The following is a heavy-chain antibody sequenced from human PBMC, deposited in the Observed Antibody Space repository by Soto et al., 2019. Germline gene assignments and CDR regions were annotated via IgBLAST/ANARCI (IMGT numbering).Heavy chain of an antibody. V-gene: IGHV1-18*01. CDR2: ISAYNGNT. CDR3: AREPRGMDV. J-gene: IGHJ6*02. CDR1: GYTFTSYG. Sequence: QVQLVESGAEVKKPGASVKVSCKASGYTFTSYGISWVRPAPGQGLEWMGWISAYNGNTNYAQKLQGRVTITTDTATSTAYMALRSLRSDDTAVYYCAREPRGMDVWGQGTTVTVSS.